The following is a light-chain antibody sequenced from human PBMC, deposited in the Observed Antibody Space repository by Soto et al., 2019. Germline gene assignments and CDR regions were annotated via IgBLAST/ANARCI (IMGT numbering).Light chain of an antibody. CDR3: QQYDNLPIT. Sequence: DIQMTQSPSSLSASVGDRVTITCQARQDISNYLNWYQQKPGKAPKLLIYYASNLETGVPSRFSGSGSGTDFTFTISSLQPEDIATYYCQQYDNLPITFGQGTRLEIK. J-gene: IGKJ5*01. CDR1: QDISNY. CDR2: YAS. V-gene: IGKV1-33*01.